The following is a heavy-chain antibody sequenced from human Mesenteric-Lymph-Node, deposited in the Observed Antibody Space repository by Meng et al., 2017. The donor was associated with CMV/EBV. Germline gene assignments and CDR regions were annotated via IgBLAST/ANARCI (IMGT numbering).Heavy chain of an antibody. CDR1: GFTFSNYS. J-gene: IGHJ4*02. Sequence: GESLKISCAASGFTFSNYSMNWVRQAPGKGLEWVSFISGSSQTIYYADSVKGRLTISRDNSKNTVYLQMDSLRAEDTAVYYCATSWGNSEHFDQWGQGTLVTVSS. CDR3: ATSWGNSEHFDQ. D-gene: IGHD4-23*01. CDR2: ISGSSQTI. V-gene: IGHV3-48*01.